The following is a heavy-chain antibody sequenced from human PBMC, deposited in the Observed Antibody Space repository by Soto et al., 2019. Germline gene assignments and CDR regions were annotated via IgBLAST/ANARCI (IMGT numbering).Heavy chain of an antibody. CDR2: IYYSGST. CDR3: ASAFMAAAGTAEYFQH. V-gene: IGHV4-30-4*01. D-gene: IGHD6-13*01. Sequence: QVQLQESGPGLVKPSQTLSLTCTVSGGSISSGDYYWSWIRQPPGKGLEWIGYIYYSGSTYYNPSPKGRVTISVDTPKNQFSLKLSSVTAADTAVYYCASAFMAAAGTAEYFQHWGQGTLVTVSS. J-gene: IGHJ1*01. CDR1: GGSISSGDYY.